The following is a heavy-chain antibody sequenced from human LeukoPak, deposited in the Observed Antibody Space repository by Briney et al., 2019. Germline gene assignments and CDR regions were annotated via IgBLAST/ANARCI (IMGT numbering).Heavy chain of an antibody. CDR3: ARVPGVAGH. CDR1: GFTFSSYA. D-gene: IGHD6-19*01. J-gene: IGHJ4*02. CDR2: ISYDGSNK. Sequence: GGSLRLSCAASGFTFSSYAMHWVRQAPDKGLGWVAVISYDGSNKYYADSVKGRFTISRDNSKNTLYLQMNSLRAEDTAVYYCARVPGVAGHWGQGTLVTVSS. V-gene: IGHV3-30*04.